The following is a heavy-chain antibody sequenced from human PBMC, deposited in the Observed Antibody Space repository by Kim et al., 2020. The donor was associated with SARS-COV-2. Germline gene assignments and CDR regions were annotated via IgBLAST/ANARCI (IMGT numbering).Heavy chain of an antibody. CDR1: GFTFSSYA. CDR3: ARCLYSLGVAFDI. Sequence: GGSLRLSCAASGFTFSSYAMHWVRQAPGKGLEWVAVISYDGSNKYYADSVKGRFTISRDNSKNTLYLQMNSLRAEDTAVYYCARCLYSLGVAFDIWGQGTMVTVSS. J-gene: IGHJ3*02. CDR2: ISYDGSNK. D-gene: IGHD3-16*01. V-gene: IGHV3-30*04.